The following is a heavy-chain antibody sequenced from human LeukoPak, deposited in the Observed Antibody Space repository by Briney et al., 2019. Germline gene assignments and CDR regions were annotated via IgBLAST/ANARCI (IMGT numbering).Heavy chain of an antibody. Sequence: GGSLRLSCAASGFTFSSSAMSWVRQAPGKGLERVSAISGGGGTTFYADSVKGRFTISRDNSKNTLYLQMNSLRAEDSAVYYCAKPHSGWYYFDYWGQGTLVTVSS. D-gene: IGHD6-19*01. CDR3: AKPHSGWYYFDY. CDR2: ISGGGGTT. J-gene: IGHJ4*02. V-gene: IGHV3-23*01. CDR1: GFTFSSSA.